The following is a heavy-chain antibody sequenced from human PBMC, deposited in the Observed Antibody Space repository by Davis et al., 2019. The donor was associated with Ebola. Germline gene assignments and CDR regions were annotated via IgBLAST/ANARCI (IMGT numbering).Heavy chain of an antibody. V-gene: IGHV3-23*01. CDR3: AELAGQQWSIHH. CDR1: GFSSISYA. CDR2: ISGSGGTT. D-gene: IGHD6-19*01. Sequence: PGGSLRLSCAASGFSSISYAMAWVRQTPGKGLEWVAGISGSGGTTYFAESVKGRFTISRDNSKNIVFLQMTSLRAEDAAVYYCAELAGQQWSIHHWGQGTLVTVSS. J-gene: IGHJ5*02.